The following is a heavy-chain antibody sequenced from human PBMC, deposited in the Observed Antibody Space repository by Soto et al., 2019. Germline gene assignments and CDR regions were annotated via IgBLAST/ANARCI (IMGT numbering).Heavy chain of an antibody. V-gene: IGHV4-59*01. D-gene: IGHD6-19*01. CDR3: ARDQLSRGLYVWFDP. J-gene: IGHJ5*02. Sequence: SETLSLTCTVSGGSISTYYWSWIRQPPGKGLEWIGYIYYDGSTSYNPSLRSRVTISVDTSKNQFSLILSSVTSADTAAYYCARDQLSRGLYVWFDPWGQGTLVTVS. CDR2: IYYDGST. CDR1: GGSISTYY.